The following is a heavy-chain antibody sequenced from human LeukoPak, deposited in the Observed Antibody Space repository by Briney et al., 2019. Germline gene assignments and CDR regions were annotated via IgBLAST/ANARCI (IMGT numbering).Heavy chain of an antibody. CDR2: ISTSGSTI. Sequence: GGSLRLSCAASGFTFSSYWMHWVRQAPGKGLEWVSHISTSGSTIYYADSVKGRFTISRDNAENSLYLQMNSLRAEDTAVYFCAREEYGAGSYYKYWGQGTLVTVSS. CDR1: GFTFSSYW. CDR3: AREEYGAGSYYKY. V-gene: IGHV3-48*04. J-gene: IGHJ4*02. D-gene: IGHD3-10*01.